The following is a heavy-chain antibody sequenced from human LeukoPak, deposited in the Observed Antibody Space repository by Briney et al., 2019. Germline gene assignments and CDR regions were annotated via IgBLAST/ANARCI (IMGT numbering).Heavy chain of an antibody. CDR1: VGSINSGGYY. D-gene: IGHD3-9*01. CDR3: ARHSRTYYDILTGPYGGYFDY. V-gene: IGHV4-39*01. J-gene: IGHJ4*02. Sequence: SETLSLTCTVSVGSINSGGYYWSWIRQPPGKGLEWIGEINHSGSTNYNPSLKSRVNILVDTSKNQFSLKLSSVTAADTAVYYCARHSRTYYDILTGPYGGYFDYWGQRTLVTVSS. CDR2: INHSGST.